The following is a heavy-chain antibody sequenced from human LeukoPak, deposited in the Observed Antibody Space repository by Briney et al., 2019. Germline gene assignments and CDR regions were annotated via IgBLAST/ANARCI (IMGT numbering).Heavy chain of an antibody. CDR3: AKADGGEQLVPRD. D-gene: IGHD6-6*01. CDR2: ISGSGGST. J-gene: IGHJ4*02. V-gene: IGHV3-23*01. CDR1: GFTFSNYA. Sequence: GGSLRLSCAASGFTFSNYAMSWVRQAPGKGLEWVSAISGSGGSTYYADSVKGRFTISRDNSKNTLYLQMNNLRADETAVYYCAKADGGEQLVPRDWGQGTLVTVSS.